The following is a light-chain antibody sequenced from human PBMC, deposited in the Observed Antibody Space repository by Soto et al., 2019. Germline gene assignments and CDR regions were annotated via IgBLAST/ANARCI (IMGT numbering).Light chain of an antibody. Sequence: EIVLTQSPATLSLSPGERATLSCRASQSVSSNLAWYQRKPGQAPRLLIYGGSSRATGIPVRFSGSGSETDFTLTITRLEPEDFAVYYCQQYSSSRTFGQGTKVDIK. J-gene: IGKJ1*01. CDR3: QQYSSSRT. V-gene: IGKV3-20*01. CDR2: GGS. CDR1: QSVSSN.